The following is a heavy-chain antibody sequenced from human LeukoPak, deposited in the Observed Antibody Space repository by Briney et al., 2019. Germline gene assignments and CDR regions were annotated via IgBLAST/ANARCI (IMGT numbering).Heavy chain of an antibody. CDR2: IYPGDSDT. Sequence: GESLQISCQGSGYSFTSYWIGWVRQMPGKGLEWMGIIYPGDSDTRYSPSFQGQVTISADKSISTAYLQWSSLKASDTAMYYCARRDCSSTSCPGDAFDIWGQGTMVTVSS. CDR1: GYSFTSYW. V-gene: IGHV5-51*01. J-gene: IGHJ3*02. D-gene: IGHD2-2*01. CDR3: ARRDCSSTSCPGDAFDI.